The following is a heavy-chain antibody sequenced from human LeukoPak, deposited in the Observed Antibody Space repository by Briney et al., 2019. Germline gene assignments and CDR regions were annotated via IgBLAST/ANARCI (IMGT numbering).Heavy chain of an antibody. D-gene: IGHD5-24*01. V-gene: IGHV3-23*01. CDR2: ISGSGDDT. CDR1: GFTFSSYS. Sequence: PGGSLRLSCAASGFTFSSYSMNWVRQAPGKGLEWVSSISGSGDDTSYADSVKGRFTISRDNSRNTLCLQMNSLRAEDTAVYYCAKQFVDIWGQGTLVTVSS. CDR3: AKQFVDI. J-gene: IGHJ5*02.